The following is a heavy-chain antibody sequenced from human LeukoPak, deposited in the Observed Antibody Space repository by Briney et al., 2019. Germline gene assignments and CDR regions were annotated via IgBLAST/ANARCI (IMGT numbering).Heavy chain of an antibody. J-gene: IGHJ4*02. D-gene: IGHD2-2*03. V-gene: IGHV3-74*01. CDR1: GFTFTGYW. Sequence: QPGGSLRLSCAASGFTFTGYWLHWVARPPGKGLVWVSHINTDGSSTTYADSVKGRFSISRDNAKSTLYLQMNSLRAEDTAVYYCATDRGYSPDSWGQGTLVTVSS. CDR2: INTDGSST. CDR3: ATDRGYSPDS.